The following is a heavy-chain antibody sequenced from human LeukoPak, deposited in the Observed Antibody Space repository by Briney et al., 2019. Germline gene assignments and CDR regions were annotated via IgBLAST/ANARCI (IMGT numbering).Heavy chain of an antibody. J-gene: IGHJ6*02. CDR3: ARVSTIAVAGYYYYGMDV. Sequence: SETLSLTCAVYGGSFSGYYWSWVRQPPGKGLEWIGEINHSGSTNYNPSLKSRVTISVDTSKNQFSLKLSSVTAADTAVYYCARVSTIAVAGYYYYGMDVWGQGTTVTVSS. CDR2: INHSGST. D-gene: IGHD6-19*01. CDR1: GGSFSGYY. V-gene: IGHV4-34*01.